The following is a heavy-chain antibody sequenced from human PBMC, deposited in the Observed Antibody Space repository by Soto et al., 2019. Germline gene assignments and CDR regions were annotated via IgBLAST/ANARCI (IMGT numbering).Heavy chain of an antibody. CDR1: GFTFSSYW. J-gene: IGHJ6*02. CDR3: ARGSPGRGYFYYYGMDV. V-gene: IGHV3-7*01. CDR2: IKQDGSEK. D-gene: IGHD3-22*01. Sequence: GGSLRLSCAASGFTFSSYWMSWVRQAPGKGLEWVANIKQDGSEKYYVDSVKGRFTISRDNAKNLLYLQMNSLRAEDTAVYYCARGSPGRGYFYYYGMDVWGQGTTVTVS.